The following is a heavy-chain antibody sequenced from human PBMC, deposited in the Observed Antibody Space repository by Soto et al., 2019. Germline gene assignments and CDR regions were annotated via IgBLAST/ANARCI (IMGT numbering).Heavy chain of an antibody. CDR3: ARVAGSSWSVWFDP. CDR2: IYYSGST. CDR1: GGSISSGGYY. D-gene: IGHD6-13*01. V-gene: IGHV4-31*03. J-gene: IGHJ5*02. Sequence: SETLSLTCTVSGGSISSGGYYWSWIRQHPGKGLEWIGYIYYSGSTYYNPSLKSRVTISVDTSKNQFSLKLSSVTAADTAVYYCARVAGSSWSVWFDPWGQGTLVTVSS.